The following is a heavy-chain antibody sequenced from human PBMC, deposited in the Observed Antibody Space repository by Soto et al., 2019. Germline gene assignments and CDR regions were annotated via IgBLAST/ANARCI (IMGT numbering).Heavy chain of an antibody. CDR3: ARANLVVVPAAIGRDFDY. J-gene: IGHJ4*02. CDR2: MNPNSGNT. D-gene: IGHD2-2*01. V-gene: IGHV1-8*01. CDR1: GYTFTSYD. Sequence: GASVKVSCKASGYTFTSYDINWVRQATGQGLEWMGWMNPNSGNTGYAQKFQGRVTMTRNTSISTAYMELSSLRSEDTAVYYCARANLVVVPAAIGRDFDYWGQGTLVTVSS.